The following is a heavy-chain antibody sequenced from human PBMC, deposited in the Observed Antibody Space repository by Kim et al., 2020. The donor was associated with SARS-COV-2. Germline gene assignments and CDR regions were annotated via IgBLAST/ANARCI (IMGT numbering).Heavy chain of an antibody. V-gene: IGHV4-34*01. CDR1: GGSFSGYY. D-gene: IGHD3-10*01. CDR3: ARGRVLLWFGELFRGVFDY. Sequence: SETLSLTCAVYGGSFSGYYWSWIRQPPGKGLEWIGEINHSGSTNYNPSLKSRVTISVDTSKNQFSLKLSSVTAADTAVYYCARGRVLLWFGELFRGVFDYWGQGTLVTVSS. CDR2: INHSGST. J-gene: IGHJ4*02.